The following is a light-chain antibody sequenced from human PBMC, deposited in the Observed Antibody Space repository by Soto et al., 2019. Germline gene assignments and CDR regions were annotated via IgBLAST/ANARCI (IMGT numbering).Light chain of an antibody. CDR1: QSVSSSY. V-gene: IGKV3-20*01. CDR3: QQYGSSHT. Sequence: EIVLTQSPGTLSLSPGERATLSCRASQSVSSSYLTWYQQKPGQAPRLLIYGASSRATGIPDRFSGSGAEAYFNLTISRLEPADFGVYYCQQYGSSHTFGQGTRLEIK. CDR2: GAS. J-gene: IGKJ5*01.